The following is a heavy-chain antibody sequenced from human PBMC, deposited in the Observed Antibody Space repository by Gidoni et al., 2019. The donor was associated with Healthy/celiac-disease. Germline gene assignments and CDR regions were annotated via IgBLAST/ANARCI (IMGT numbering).Heavy chain of an antibody. J-gene: IGHJ6*03. V-gene: IGHV3-11*05. CDR2: ISSSSSYT. D-gene: IGHD6-19*01. CDR1: GFTFSDYY. CDR3: ARKDSSGNEGYYYYYMDV. Sequence: QVQLVESGGGLVKPGGSLRLSCAASGFTFSDYYMSWNRQAPGKGLEWVSYISSSSSYTNYADSVKGRFTISRDNAKNSLYLQMNSLRAEDTAVYYCARKDSSGNEGYYYYYMDVWGKGTTVTVSS.